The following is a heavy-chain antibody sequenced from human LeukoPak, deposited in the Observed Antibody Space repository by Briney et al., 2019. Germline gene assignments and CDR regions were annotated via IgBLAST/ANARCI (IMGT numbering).Heavy chain of an antibody. CDR3: ARDPRDDFWSGDQH. D-gene: IGHD3-3*01. CDR1: GFTFSSYA. Sequence: PGRSLRLSCAASGFTFSSYATHWVRQAPGKGLEWVAVISYDGSNKYYADSVKGRFTISRDNSKNTLYLQMNSLRAEDTAVYYCARDPRDDFWSGDQHWGQGTLVTVSS. V-gene: IGHV3-30-3*01. CDR2: ISYDGSNK. J-gene: IGHJ1*01.